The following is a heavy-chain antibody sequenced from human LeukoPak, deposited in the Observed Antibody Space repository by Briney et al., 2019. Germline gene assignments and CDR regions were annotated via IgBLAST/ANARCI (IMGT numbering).Heavy chain of an antibody. V-gene: IGHV1-2*02. Sequence: ASVKVSCKASGYTFTGYYIDWVHQAPGQGLEWMGWINSDSGGTNYAQKFQGRVTMTRDTSTSTAYMELSSLRSDDTAFYYCARDTITVTTPYFDYWGQGTLVTVPS. J-gene: IGHJ4*02. CDR1: GYTFTGYY. CDR3: ARDTITVTTPYFDY. D-gene: IGHD4-17*01. CDR2: INSDSGGT.